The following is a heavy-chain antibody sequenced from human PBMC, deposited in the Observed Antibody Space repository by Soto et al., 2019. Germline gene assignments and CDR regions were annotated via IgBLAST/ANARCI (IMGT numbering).Heavy chain of an antibody. V-gene: IGHV2-5*02. CDR1: GFSLRTSGVG. CDR3: AHRLSLISPWNYGRFDY. CDR2: IYWDDDK. J-gene: IGHJ4*02. Sequence: QITLKESGPTLVKPTQTLTLTCTFSGFSLRTSGVGVGWIRQPPGKALEWLALIYWDDDKRYCPSLKNRLTIHKDTSNNQVVLTMTNMDPVDPATYFCAHRLSLISPWNYGRFDYWGQGTLVTVSS. D-gene: IGHD1-7*01.